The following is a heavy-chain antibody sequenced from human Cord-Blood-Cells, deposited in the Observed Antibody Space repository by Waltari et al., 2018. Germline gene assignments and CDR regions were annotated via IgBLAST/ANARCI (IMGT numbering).Heavy chain of an antibody. V-gene: IGHV1-24*01. CDR2: FDPEDGET. D-gene: IGHD3-22*01. J-gene: IGHJ4*02. CDR1: GYTLTELS. Sequence: QVQLVQSGAEVKKPGASVKVSCKVSGYTLTELSMHWVRQAPGQGLEWMGGFDPEDGETIYAQKFQGRVTMTEDTSTDTAYMELSSLRSEDTAVYYCATGHYYDSSGYYYRYYYFDYWGQGTLVTVSS. CDR3: ATGHYYDSSGYYYRYYYFDY.